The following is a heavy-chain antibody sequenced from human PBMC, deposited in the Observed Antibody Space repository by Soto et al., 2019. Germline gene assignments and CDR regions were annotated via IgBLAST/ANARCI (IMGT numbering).Heavy chain of an antibody. Sequence: QVQLVQSGAEVKKPGASVKVSCKASGYSFTSYAMHWVRQAPGQRLEWMGWINAGNCNTKYSQKFQGRVTITRDTSASTAYMELSRLRSEDTVVYYCARGGLTLMDVWRQGTTLTVSS. J-gene: IGHJ6*01. CDR3: ARGGLTLMDV. D-gene: IGHD3-16*01. V-gene: IGHV1-3*01. CDR1: GYSFTSYA. CDR2: INAGNCNT.